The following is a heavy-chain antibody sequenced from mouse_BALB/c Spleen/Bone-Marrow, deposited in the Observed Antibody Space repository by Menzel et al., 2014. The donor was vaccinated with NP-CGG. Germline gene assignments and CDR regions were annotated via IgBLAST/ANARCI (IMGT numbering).Heavy chain of an antibody. CDR2: ISNLAYSI. CDR3: ARDDGSPGGFAY. D-gene: IGHD2-3*01. CDR1: GFTFSDYG. Sequence: EVKLMESGGGLVQPGGSRKLSCAASGFTFSDYGMAWVRQAPGKGPEWVAFISNLAYSIYYADTATGRFTISRENAKNTLYLEMSSLRSEDTAMYYCARDDGSPGGFAYWGQGTLVTVSA. V-gene: IGHV5-15*02. J-gene: IGHJ3*01.